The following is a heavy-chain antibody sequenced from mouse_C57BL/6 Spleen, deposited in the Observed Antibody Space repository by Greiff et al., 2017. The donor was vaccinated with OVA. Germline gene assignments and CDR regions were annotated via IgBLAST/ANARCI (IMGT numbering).Heavy chain of an antibody. V-gene: IGHV3-6*01. D-gene: IGHD2-5*01. CDR3: ARGSYSNYAMDY. CDR1: GYSITSGYY. CDR2: ISYDGSN. J-gene: IGHJ4*01. Sequence: EVQLVESGPGLVKPSQSLSLTCSVTGYSITSGYYWNWIRQFPGNKLEWMGYISYDGSNNYNPSLKNRISITRDTSKNQFFLKLNSVTTEDTATYYCARGSYSNYAMDYWGQGTSVTVSS.